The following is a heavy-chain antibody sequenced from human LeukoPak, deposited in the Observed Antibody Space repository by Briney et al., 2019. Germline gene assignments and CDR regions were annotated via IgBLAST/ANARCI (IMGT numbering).Heavy chain of an antibody. D-gene: IGHD3-22*01. V-gene: IGHV4-31*03. CDR1: GGSVSSGGYY. CDR3: ARAQFYYDSSGYHSSFDY. CDR2: IYYSGNT. Sequence: SETLSLTCTVSGGSVSSGGYYWSWIRQHPGKGLEWIGYIYYSGNTYYNPSLKSRVTISVDTSQNQFSLKLSSVTAADTAVYYCARAQFYYDSSGYHSSFDYWGQGTLVTVSS. J-gene: IGHJ4*02.